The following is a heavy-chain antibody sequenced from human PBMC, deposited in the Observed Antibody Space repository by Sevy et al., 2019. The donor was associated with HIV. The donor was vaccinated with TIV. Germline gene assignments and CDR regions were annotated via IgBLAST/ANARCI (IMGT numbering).Heavy chain of an antibody. J-gene: IGHJ4*02. CDR1: GGSITSKNYF. CDR2: IYHSGST. Sequence: SETLSLTCSVCGGSITSKNYFWAWIRQSPGKGLEWIGSIYHSGSTYHSPSLQSRVGISVDTSRRHFSLKLSSVTATDTAVYYCARHSFKHGYRPHYFDYWSQGTLVTVSS. D-gene: IGHD5-18*01. V-gene: IGHV4-39*01. CDR3: ARHSFKHGYRPHYFDY.